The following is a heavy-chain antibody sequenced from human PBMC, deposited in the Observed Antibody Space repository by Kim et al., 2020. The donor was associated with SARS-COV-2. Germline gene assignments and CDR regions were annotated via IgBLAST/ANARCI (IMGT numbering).Heavy chain of an antibody. D-gene: IGHD3-16*01. Sequence: GGSLRLSCTASGFTFDDHAMHWVRQAPGKGLEWVSGISWTSVSIGYAGSVKGRFTISRDNAENTLFLQMNSLRPEDTALYYCAKDVGIYEAPDFAHWGQGTLVTVSS. V-gene: IGHV3-9*01. CDR1: GFTFDDHA. CDR3: AKDVGIYEAPDFAH. CDR2: ISWTSVSI. J-gene: IGHJ4*02.